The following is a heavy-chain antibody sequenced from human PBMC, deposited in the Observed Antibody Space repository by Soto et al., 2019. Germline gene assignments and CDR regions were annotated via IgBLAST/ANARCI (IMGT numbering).Heavy chain of an antibody. CDR2: INPNSGGT. Sequence: GASVKVSCKASGYTFTGYYMHWGRQAPGQGLEWMGWINPNSGGTNYAQKFQGWVTMTRDTSISTAYMELSRLRSDDTAVYYCARGGPTGTTREGMDVWGQGTTVTVSS. CDR3: ARGGPTGTTREGMDV. J-gene: IGHJ6*02. V-gene: IGHV1-2*04. D-gene: IGHD1-1*01. CDR1: GYTFTGYY.